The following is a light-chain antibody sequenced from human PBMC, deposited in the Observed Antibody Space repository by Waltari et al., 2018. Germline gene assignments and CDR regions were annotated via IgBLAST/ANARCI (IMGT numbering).Light chain of an antibody. Sequence: SSELTQDPAMSVAPGQTVTITCHGDSLRRFFASWYQQRPGQAPFLVVYGDNNRPSGIPYRFSGSTSGGTAFLTITGAQADDEAVYFCHSRDTTSTRVFGGGTRLTV. CDR1: SLRRFF. V-gene: IGLV3-19*01. CDR3: HSRDTTSTRV. J-gene: IGLJ2*01. CDR2: GDN.